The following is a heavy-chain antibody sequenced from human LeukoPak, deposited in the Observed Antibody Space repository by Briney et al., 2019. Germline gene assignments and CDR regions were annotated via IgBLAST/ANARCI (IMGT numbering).Heavy chain of an antibody. D-gene: IGHD6-13*01. J-gene: IGHJ5*02. CDR3: ARGGKQQLVTYNWFDP. CDR1: GGTFSSYA. CDR2: IIPILGIA. V-gene: IGHV1-69*04. Sequence: GASVKVSCKASGGTFSSYAISWVRQAPGQGLEWMGRIIPILGIANYAQKFQGRVTMTRDTSISTAYMELSRLRSDDTAVYYCARGGKQQLVTYNWFDPWGQGTLVTVSS.